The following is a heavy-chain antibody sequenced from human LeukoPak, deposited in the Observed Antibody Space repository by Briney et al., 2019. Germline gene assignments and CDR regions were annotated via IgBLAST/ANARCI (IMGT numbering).Heavy chain of an antibody. J-gene: IGHJ3*02. CDR2: ISSSGSTI. CDR3: ARGAPASDAFDI. Sequence: QPGGSLRLSCAASGFTFSSYEMNWVRQAPGEGLEWVSYISSSGSTIYYADSVKGRFTISRDNAKNSLYLQMNSLRAEDTAVYYCARGAPASDAFDIWGQGTMVTVSS. CDR1: GFTFSSYE. V-gene: IGHV3-48*03. D-gene: IGHD2-2*01.